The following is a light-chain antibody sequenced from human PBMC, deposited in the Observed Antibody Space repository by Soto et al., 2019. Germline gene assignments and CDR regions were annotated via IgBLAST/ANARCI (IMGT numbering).Light chain of an antibody. CDR1: QSVASS. Sequence: ETVMTQSPATLSVPPGESATLSCRASQSVASSLAWYQHKPGQPPRLLFYGASTRAPGVPARFSGSGSGTEFTLTITSLQPEDFAVYYCPQYHNWPPGEFTFGPGTTVDVK. J-gene: IGKJ3*01. V-gene: IGKV3-15*01. CDR2: GAS. CDR3: PQYHNWPPGEFT.